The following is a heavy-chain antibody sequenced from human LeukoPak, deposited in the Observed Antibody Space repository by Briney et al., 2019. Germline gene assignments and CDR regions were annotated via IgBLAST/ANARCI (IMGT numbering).Heavy chain of an antibody. CDR2: IHPRDSDT. J-gene: IGHJ4*02. CDR3: ARRYCSGSSCYLFDY. Sequence: PGESLKISCKGSGYSFTNYWIGWVRPMPGKGLEWMGIIHPRDSDTRYSPSFRGQVTISADKSITTAYLQWSSLKASDTAMYYCARRYCSGSSCYLFDYWGQGTLVTVSS. CDR1: GYSFTNYW. D-gene: IGHD2-15*01. V-gene: IGHV5-51*01.